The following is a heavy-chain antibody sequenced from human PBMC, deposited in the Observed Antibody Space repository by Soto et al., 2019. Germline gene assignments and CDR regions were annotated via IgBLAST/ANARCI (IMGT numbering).Heavy chain of an antibody. CDR2: INAGNGNT. J-gene: IGHJ5*02. Sequence: ASVKVSCKASGYTFTSYAMHWVRQAPGQRLEWMGWINAGNGNTKYSQKFQGRVTITRDTSASTAYTELSSLRSEDTAVYYCARAIVSHDSPPWGQGTLVTVSS. CDR3: ARAIVSHDSPP. CDR1: GYTFTSYA. V-gene: IGHV1-3*01. D-gene: IGHD2-21*01.